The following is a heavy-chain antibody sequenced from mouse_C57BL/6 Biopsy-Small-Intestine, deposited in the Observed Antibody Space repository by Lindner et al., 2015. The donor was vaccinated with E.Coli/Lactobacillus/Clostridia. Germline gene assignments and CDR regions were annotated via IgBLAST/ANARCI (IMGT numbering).Heavy chain of an antibody. CDR1: GYAFSSYW. D-gene: IGHD4-1*01. V-gene: IGHV1-80*01. Sequence: VQLQESGAELVKPGASVKISCKTSGYAFSSYWMNWVKQRPGKGLEWIGQIYPGDDDTIYNGKFKGKATLSADKSSSTAYMQLSSLTSEDSAVYFCARKLTGFAYWGQGTLVTVSA. CDR3: ARKLTGFAY. CDR2: IYPGDDDT. J-gene: IGHJ3*01.